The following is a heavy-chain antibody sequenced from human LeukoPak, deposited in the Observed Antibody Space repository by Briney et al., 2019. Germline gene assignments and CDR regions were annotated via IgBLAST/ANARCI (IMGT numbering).Heavy chain of an antibody. V-gene: IGHV3-43*02. CDR2: ISADGGST. CDR1: GLNFDDSA. CDR3: AKESGKFDY. J-gene: IGHJ4*02. Sequence: GGSLRLSCVASGLNFDDSAMHWVRHAPGRGMEWVSLISADGGSTFSADSVKGRFSISRDNSNNSLYLQMNSLRSEDTAMYYCAKESGKFDYWGQGTLVAVSS.